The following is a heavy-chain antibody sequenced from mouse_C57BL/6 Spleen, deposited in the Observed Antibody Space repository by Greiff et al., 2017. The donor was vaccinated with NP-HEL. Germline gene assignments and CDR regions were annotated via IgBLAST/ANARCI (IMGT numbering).Heavy chain of an antibody. CDR1: GFTFSSYA. Sequence: EVKVVESGEGLVKPGGSLKLSCAASGFTFSSYAMSWVRQTPEKRLEWVAYISSGGDYIYYADTVKGRFTISRDNARNTLYLQMSSLKSEDTAMYYCTRAELGTYYYYAMDYWGQGTSVTVSS. CDR3: TRAELGTYYYYAMDY. J-gene: IGHJ4*01. D-gene: IGHD4-1*01. CDR2: ISSGGDYI. V-gene: IGHV5-9-1*02.